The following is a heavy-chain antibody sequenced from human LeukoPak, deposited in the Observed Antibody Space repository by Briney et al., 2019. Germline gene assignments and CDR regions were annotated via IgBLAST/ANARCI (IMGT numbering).Heavy chain of an antibody. CDR1: GFIFSKYW. CDR3: ARGRFNYGWGLDV. Sequence: PGGSLRLSCAASGFIFSKYWMSWVRQAPGKGLEWVANIKEDGNEKSYVGSVKGRFTISRDNAETSLYLQMNFLRAEDTAVYFCARGRFNYGWGLDVWGQGTTVTISS. V-gene: IGHV3-7*03. CDR2: IKEDGNEK. J-gene: IGHJ6*02. D-gene: IGHD3-16*01.